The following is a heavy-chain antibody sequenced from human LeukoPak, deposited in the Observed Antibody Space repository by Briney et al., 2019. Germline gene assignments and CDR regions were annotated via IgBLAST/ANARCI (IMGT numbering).Heavy chain of an antibody. V-gene: IGHV4-39*01. CDR3: ARPMGVRGDFDY. CDR2: IYYSGST. J-gene: IGHJ4*02. CDR1: GGSISSSSYY. D-gene: IGHD3-10*01. Sequence: SETLSLTCTVSGGSISSSSYYWGWSRQPPGKGLEWIGSIYYSGSTYYNPSLKSRVTISVDTSKNQFSLKLSSVTAADTAVYYCARPMGVRGDFDYWGQGTLVTVSS.